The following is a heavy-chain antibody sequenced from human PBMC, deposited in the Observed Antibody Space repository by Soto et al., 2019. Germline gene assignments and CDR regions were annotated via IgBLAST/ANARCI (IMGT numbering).Heavy chain of an antibody. Sequence: QVQLVQSGAEVKKPGASVKVSCKASGYTFTSYYMHWVRQAPGQGLEWMGIINPSGGSTSYAQKFQGRVTMTRDTSTSTGYMELSSRRSEDTAVYYCAKSLRVLEWSKRGGDGMDVSGQGTTVTVSS. D-gene: IGHD3-3*01. CDR1: GYTFTSYY. CDR3: AKSLRVLEWSKRGGDGMDV. CDR2: INPSGGST. V-gene: IGHV1-46*01. J-gene: IGHJ6*02.